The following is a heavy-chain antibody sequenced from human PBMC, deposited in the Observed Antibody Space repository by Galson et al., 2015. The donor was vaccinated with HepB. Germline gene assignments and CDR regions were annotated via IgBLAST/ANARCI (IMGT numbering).Heavy chain of an antibody. D-gene: IGHD3-3*01. CDR1: GFTFSSYG. V-gene: IGHV3-30*18. CDR3: TKAKEWYYDFWSGYYSYYFDY. Sequence: SLRLSCAASGFTFSSYGMHWVRQAPGKGLEWVAVISYDGSNKYYADSVKGRFTISRDNSKNTLYLQMNSLRAEDTAVYYCTKAKEWYYDFWSGYYSYYFDYWGQGTLVTVSS. J-gene: IGHJ4*02. CDR2: ISYDGSNK.